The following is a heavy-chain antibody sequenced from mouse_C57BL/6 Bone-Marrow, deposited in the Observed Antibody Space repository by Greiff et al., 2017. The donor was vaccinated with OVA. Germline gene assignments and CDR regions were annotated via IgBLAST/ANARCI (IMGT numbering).Heavy chain of an antibody. CDR1: GYTFTSYW. CDR3: ARGGTVVAGRFAY. D-gene: IGHD1-1*01. J-gene: IGHJ3*01. Sequence: QVQLQQPGAELVKPGASVKLSCKASGYTFTSYWMQWVKQRPGQGLEWIGEIDPSDSYTNYNQKFKGKATLTVDTSSSTAYMQLSSLTSEDSAVYYCARGGTVVAGRFAYWGQGTLVTVSA. CDR2: IDPSDSYT. V-gene: IGHV1-50*01.